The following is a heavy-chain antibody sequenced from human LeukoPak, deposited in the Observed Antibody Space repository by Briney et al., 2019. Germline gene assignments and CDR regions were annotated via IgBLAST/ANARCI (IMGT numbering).Heavy chain of an antibody. CDR1: GFTVSRSY. Sequence: GESLRLSCAASGFTVSRSYMSWVRQAPGKGLEWVSVIYSVGSTYYADSVKGRFTIPRDNSKNTLYLQMNSLRAEDTAVYYCARGDGSSGWNNYDYWGQGTLVTVS. V-gene: IGHV3-66*01. CDR3: ARGDGSSGWNNYDY. J-gene: IGHJ4*02. D-gene: IGHD6-19*01. CDR2: IYSVGST.